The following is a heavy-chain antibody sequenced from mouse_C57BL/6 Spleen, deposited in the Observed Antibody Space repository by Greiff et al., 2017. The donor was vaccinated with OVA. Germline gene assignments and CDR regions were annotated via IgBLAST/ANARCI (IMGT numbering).Heavy chain of an antibody. J-gene: IGHJ3*01. CDR3: AREPRAY. Sequence: EVKLVESGGGLVKPGGSLKLSCAASGFTFSSYAMSWVRQTPEKRLEWVATISDGGSYTYYPDNVKGRFTISRDNAKNNLYLQMSHLKSEDTAMYYCAREPRAYWGQGTLVTVSA. V-gene: IGHV5-4*01. CDR1: GFTFSSYA. CDR2: ISDGGSYT.